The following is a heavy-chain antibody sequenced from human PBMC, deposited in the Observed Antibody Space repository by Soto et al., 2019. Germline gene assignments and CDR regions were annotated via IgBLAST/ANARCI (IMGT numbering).Heavy chain of an antibody. J-gene: IGHJ5*02. CDR3: ARDRGNNWFDP. Sequence: QVQLVQSGAEVKKPGASVKVSCKASGYTFTSYYMHWVRQAPGQGLEWMGIINPSGGSTSYAQTFQGRVTMTRDTSTSTVYIELSSLRSEDTAVYYCARDRGNNWFDPWGQGTLVTVSS. V-gene: IGHV1-46*01. CDR2: INPSGGST. CDR1: GYTFTSYY.